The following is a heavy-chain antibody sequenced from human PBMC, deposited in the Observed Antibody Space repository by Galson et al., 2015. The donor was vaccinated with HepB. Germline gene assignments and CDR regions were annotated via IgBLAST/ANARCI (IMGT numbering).Heavy chain of an antibody. D-gene: IGHD6-13*01. CDR3: AKSLAAAGDDY. J-gene: IGHJ4*02. Sequence: SLRLSCAASGFTFSSYGMHWVRQAPGKGLEWVAVISYDGSNKYYADSVKGRFTISRDNSKNTLYLQMNSLRAEDTAVYYCAKSLAAAGDDYWGQGTLVTVSS. V-gene: IGHV3-30*18. CDR2: ISYDGSNK. CDR1: GFTFSSYG.